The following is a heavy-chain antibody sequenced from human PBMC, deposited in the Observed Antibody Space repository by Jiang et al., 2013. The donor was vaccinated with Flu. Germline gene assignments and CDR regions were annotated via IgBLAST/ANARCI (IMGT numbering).Heavy chain of an antibody. V-gene: IGHV1-69*04. CDR1: GGTFSSYA. CDR3: ARDREGGGRFDP. CDR2: IIPILGIA. Sequence: SGAEVKKPGSSVKVSCKASGGTFSSYAISWVRQAPGQGLEWMGRIIPILGIANYAQKFQGRVTITADKSTSTAYMELSSLRSEDTAVYYCARDREGGGRFDPWGQGTLVTVSS. J-gene: IGHJ5*02.